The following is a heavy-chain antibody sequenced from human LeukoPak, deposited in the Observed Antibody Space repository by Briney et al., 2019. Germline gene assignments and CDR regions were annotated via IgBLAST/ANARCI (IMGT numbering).Heavy chain of an antibody. CDR2: ISSNGGST. CDR1: GFTFSGYA. J-gene: IGHJ4*02. D-gene: IGHD6-19*01. Sequence: SGGSLRLSCAASGFTFSGYAMHWVRQAPGKGLEYVSAISSNGGSTYYANSVKGRFTISRDNSKNTLYLQMGSLRAEDMAVYYCARAHSSGWYVWGQGTLVTVSS. V-gene: IGHV3-64*01. CDR3: ARAHSSGWYV.